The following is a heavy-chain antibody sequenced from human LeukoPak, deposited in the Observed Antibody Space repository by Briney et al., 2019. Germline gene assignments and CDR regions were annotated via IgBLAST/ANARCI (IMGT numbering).Heavy chain of an antibody. J-gene: IGHJ4*02. Sequence: GGSLRLSCAASGFTFSSFDMSWVRQAPGEGLEWVSAISGSGGSTYNADSVKGRFTISRDNSKNTLYLQMNSLRAEDTAVYYCAKSGYNRFDYWGQGTLVTVSS. CDR2: ISGSGGST. CDR1: GFTFSSFD. V-gene: IGHV3-23*01. CDR3: AKSGYNRFDY. D-gene: IGHD5-24*01.